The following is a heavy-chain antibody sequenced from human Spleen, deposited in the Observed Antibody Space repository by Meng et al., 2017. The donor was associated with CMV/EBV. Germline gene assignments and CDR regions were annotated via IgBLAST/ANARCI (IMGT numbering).Heavy chain of an antibody. CDR1: FSNYC. CDR2: FYPGDSDI. V-gene: IGHV5-51*01. CDR3: ARLDYLDSSGYYSRYHWFDP. J-gene: IGHJ5*02. D-gene: IGHD3-22*01. Sequence: FSNYCIAWVRQMPGKGLEWMGMFYPGDSDIRYSPSFQGQATFSADKSISTAYLQWSSLKASDTAMYYCARLDYLDSSGYYSRYHWFDPWGQGALVTVSS.